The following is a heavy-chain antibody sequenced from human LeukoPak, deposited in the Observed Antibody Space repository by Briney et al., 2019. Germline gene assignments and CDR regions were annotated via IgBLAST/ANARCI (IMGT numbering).Heavy chain of an antibody. V-gene: IGHV3-11*06. CDR2: ISSSGNST. CDR1: GFTFSKYY. Sequence: PGGSLRLSCTTSGFTFSKYYMTWIRQAPGKGLEWVSSISSSGNSTDYAGSVKGRFTISRDNAKESLYLQMNSLSAEDTAVYYCAREVYWNYDYWGQGTLVTVSS. D-gene: IGHD2-15*01. J-gene: IGHJ4*02. CDR3: AREVYWNYDY.